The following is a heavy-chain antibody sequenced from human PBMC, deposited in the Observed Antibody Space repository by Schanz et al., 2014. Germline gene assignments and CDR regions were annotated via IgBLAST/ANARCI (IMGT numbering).Heavy chain of an antibody. D-gene: IGHD3-10*01. V-gene: IGHV3-30*18. CDR3: AKQHSVRGVIYLNWFDS. J-gene: IGHJ5*01. CDR1: GFTFSTHA. CDR2: VSSDGNND. Sequence: VQLVESGGGVVQPGRSLRLSCAASGFTFSTHAMHWVRQAPGKGLEWVALVSSDGNNDYYTDSVKGRFTISRDNSKNTVHLQMNSLRAEDTADYYCAKQHSVRGVIYLNWFDSWGQGTLVTVSS.